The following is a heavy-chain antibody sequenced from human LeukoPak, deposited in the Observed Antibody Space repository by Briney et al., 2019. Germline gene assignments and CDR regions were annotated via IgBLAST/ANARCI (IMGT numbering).Heavy chain of an antibody. CDR2: ISAYNGNT. CDR1: GYTFTSYG. D-gene: IGHD3-3*01. V-gene: IGHV1-18*01. CDR3: ARDLEVRYPSPLRGY. J-gene: IGHJ4*02. Sequence: EASVKVSCKASGYTFTSYGISWVRQAPGQGLEWMGWISAYNGNTNYAQKLQGRVTMTTDTSTSTAYMELRSLRSDDTAVYYCARDLEVRYPSPLRGYWGQGTLVTVSS.